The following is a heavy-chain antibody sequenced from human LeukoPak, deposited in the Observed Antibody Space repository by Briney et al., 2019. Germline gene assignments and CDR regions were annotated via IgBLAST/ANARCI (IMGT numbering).Heavy chain of an antibody. Sequence: SETLSLTCTVSGDSMSHYYWSWIRQAPGKGMECLGYIYYIGSTTYSPSLKSRVTISVDTSKSLFSLNLTSVTAADTGVYYCARPTTGLFDYWGLGTLVTVSS. CDR3: ARPTTGLFDY. D-gene: IGHD4-17*01. CDR1: GDSMSHYY. CDR2: IYYIGST. J-gene: IGHJ4*02. V-gene: IGHV4-59*08.